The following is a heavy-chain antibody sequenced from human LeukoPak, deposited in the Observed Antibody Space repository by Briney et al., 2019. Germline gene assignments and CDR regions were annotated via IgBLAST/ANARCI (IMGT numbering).Heavy chain of an antibody. D-gene: IGHD2-15*01. Sequence: SETLSLTCVVSGGSVSGYYWGWIRQPPGRELEWIGYVYYSGSTNYNPSFKSRITISVDTSRNQFSLQLSSVTAADTAVYYCARIHRYCSGGACYVLDNWGQGTLVAVSS. CDR1: GGSVSGYY. CDR3: ARIHRYCSGGACYVLDN. V-gene: IGHV4-59*02. CDR2: VYYSGST. J-gene: IGHJ4*02.